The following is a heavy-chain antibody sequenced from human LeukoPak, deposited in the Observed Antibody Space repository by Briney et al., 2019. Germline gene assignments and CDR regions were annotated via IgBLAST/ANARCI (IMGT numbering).Heavy chain of an antibody. CDR1: GGSISSSSYY. Sequence: PSETLSLTCTVSGGSISSSSYYWGWIRQPPGKGLEWIGSIYYSGSTYYNPSLKSRVTISVDTSKNQFSLKLSSVTAADTAVYYCARVLYYHDSSGDNWFDPWGQGTLVTVSS. CDR2: IYYSGST. V-gene: IGHV4-39*01. CDR3: ARVLYYHDSSGDNWFDP. D-gene: IGHD3-22*01. J-gene: IGHJ5*02.